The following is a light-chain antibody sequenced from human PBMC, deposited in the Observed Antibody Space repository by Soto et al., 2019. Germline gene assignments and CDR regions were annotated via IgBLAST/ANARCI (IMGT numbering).Light chain of an antibody. CDR3: QEANSFT. V-gene: IGKV1-12*02. CDR1: QPVSSW. J-gene: IGKJ4*01. CDR2: AIS. Sequence: DIQMTQSPSSVSASVGDRVTITCRASQPVSSWLAWYQQKPGEAPKLLIYAISSLQTGVPSRFSGSVSGTDFTLTISSLQPEDFASYYCQEANSFTFGGGTKVEIK.